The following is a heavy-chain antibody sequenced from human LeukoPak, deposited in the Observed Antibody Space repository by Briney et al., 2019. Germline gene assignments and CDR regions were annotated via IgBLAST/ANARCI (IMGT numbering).Heavy chain of an antibody. Sequence: SETLSLTCAVYGGSFSGYYWSWIRQPPGKGLEWIGRIYSSGSTNYNPSLKSRVTISVDTSKNQFSLRLSSVTAADTAVYYCARAGGLGYCSSTTCSEDYWGQGALVTVSS. CDR2: IYSSGST. CDR1: GGSFSGYY. J-gene: IGHJ4*02. V-gene: IGHV4-59*08. D-gene: IGHD2-2*01. CDR3: ARAGGLGYCSSTTCSEDY.